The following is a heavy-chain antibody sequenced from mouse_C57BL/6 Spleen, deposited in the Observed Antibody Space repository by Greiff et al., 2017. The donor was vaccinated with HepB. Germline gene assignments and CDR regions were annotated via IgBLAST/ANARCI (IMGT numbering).Heavy chain of an antibody. CDR2: IWSGGST. CDR3: ARNTYGSMAWFAY. J-gene: IGHJ3*01. CDR1: GFSLTSYG. D-gene: IGHD1-1*01. Sequence: VHLVESGPGLVQPSQSLSITCTVSGFSLTSYGVHWVRQSPGKGLEWLGVIWSGGSTDYNAAFISRLSISKDNSKSQVFFKMNSLQADDTAIYYCARNTYGSMAWFAYWGQGTLVTVSA. V-gene: IGHV2-2*01.